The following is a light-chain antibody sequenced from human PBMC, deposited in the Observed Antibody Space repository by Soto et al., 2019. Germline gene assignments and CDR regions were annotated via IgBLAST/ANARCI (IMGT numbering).Light chain of an antibody. CDR3: QQYGSSGT. V-gene: IGKV3-20*01. CDR2: AAS. CDR1: QSVNRGY. Sequence: EIGFTQSPGTLSFSPGERGTLSCRASQSVNRGYLAWYQQKPGQAPRLLIYAASARATGTPDRFSGSGSGTDFTLTISRLEPEDFAVYYCQQYGSSGTFGQGTKVDIK. J-gene: IGKJ1*01.